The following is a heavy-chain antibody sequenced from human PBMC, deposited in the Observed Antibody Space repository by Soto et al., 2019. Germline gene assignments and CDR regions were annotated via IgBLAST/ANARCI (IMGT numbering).Heavy chain of an antibody. D-gene: IGHD4-17*01. CDR3: AKGRDYGGNYRDY. J-gene: IGHJ4*02. CDR2: ISGSGAITDT. CDR1: GFIFSNYA. V-gene: IGHV3-23*01. Sequence: EVQLLESGGGLVQPGGSLRLSCAASGFIFSNYAMSWVRQAPGRGLEWVSGISGSGAITDTYYADSVRGRFSISRDNSHNTLYLHMNSLRAEDTAVYYCAKGRDYGGNYRDYWGQGTLVTVSS.